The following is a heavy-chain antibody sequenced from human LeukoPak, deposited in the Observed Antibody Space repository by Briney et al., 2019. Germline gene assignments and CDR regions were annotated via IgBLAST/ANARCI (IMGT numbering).Heavy chain of an antibody. J-gene: IGHJ5*02. CDR2: INHSGST. CDR3: ARQCRSGGSCYYYNWFDP. CDR1: GGSFSGYY. Sequence: PSETLSLTCAVYGGSFSGYYWSWIRQPPGKGLEWIGEINHSGSTYYNPSLKSRVTISVDTSKNQFSLKLSSVTAADTAVYYCARQCRSGGSCYYYNWFDPWGQGTLVTVSS. V-gene: IGHV4-34*01. D-gene: IGHD2-15*01.